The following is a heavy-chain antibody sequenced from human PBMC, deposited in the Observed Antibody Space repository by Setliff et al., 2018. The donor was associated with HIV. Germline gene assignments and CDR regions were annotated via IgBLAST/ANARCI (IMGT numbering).Heavy chain of an antibody. J-gene: IGHJ4*02. D-gene: IGHD3-3*01. CDR1: GFTFGGFA. CDR3: ANDFWGGPTGG. CDR2: ITGSGGNT. Sequence: PGESLRLSCVPSGFTFGGFAMSWVRQAPGRGLEWVSAITGSGGNTYYADSVKGRFTIFRDNSKNTLYLQMNSLRVEDTAVYYCANDFWGGPTGGWGQGTLVTVSS. V-gene: IGHV3-23*01.